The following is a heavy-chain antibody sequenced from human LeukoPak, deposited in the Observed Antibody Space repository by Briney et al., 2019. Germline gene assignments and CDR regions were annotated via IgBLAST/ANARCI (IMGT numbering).Heavy chain of an antibody. Sequence: PSETLSLTCTFSGGSISSYYWSWIRQPAGKGLEWIGRIDTSGSTNYNPSLKSRVTMSVDTSKNQFSLKLSSVTAADTAVYYCARDLYYGSVDVWGQGTTVTVSS. CDR3: ARDLYYGSVDV. CDR1: GGSISSYY. CDR2: IDTSGST. V-gene: IGHV4-4*07. J-gene: IGHJ6*02. D-gene: IGHD3-10*01.